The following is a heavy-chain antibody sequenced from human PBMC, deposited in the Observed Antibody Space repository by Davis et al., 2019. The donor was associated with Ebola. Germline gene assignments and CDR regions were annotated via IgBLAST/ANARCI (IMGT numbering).Heavy chain of an antibody. V-gene: IGHV3-7*03. D-gene: IGHD1-14*01. Sequence: GGSLRLSCAASGFTFSSYWMSWVRQAPGKGLEWVANIKQDGSEKYYVDSVKGRFTISRDNAKNSLYLQMNSLRAEDTAVYYCARRENHPAYNWFDPWGQGTLVTVSS. CDR1: GFTFSSYW. CDR2: IKQDGSEK. J-gene: IGHJ5*02. CDR3: ARRENHPAYNWFDP.